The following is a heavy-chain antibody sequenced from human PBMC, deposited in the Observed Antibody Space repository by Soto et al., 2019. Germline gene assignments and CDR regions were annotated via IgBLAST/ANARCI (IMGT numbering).Heavy chain of an antibody. V-gene: IGHV1-69*02. CDR1: GGTFSSYT. Sequence: QVQLVQSGAEVKKPGSSVKVSCKASGGTFSSYTISWVRQAPGQGLEWMGRIIPILGIANYAQKFQGRVTITADKSTSTGYMELSSLRSEDTAVYYCARGVDITSSGILYWGQGTLVTVSS. CDR2: IIPILGIA. D-gene: IGHD3-10*01. J-gene: IGHJ4*02. CDR3: ARGVDITSSGILY.